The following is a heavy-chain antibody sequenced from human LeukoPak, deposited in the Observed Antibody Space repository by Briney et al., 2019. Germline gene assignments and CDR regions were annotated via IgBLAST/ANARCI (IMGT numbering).Heavy chain of an antibody. Sequence: SETLSLTCTVSGNSISSGDNYWGWIRQPPGKGLEWIGSIYHSGKTYYNPSLKSRVTISIDTSKNQFSLKLSSVTAADTALYYCARDRISVADPPNWFDPWGQGTLVTVSS. CDR2: IYHSGKT. CDR3: ARDRISVADPPNWFDP. J-gene: IGHJ5*02. CDR1: GNSISSGDNY. V-gene: IGHV4-38-2*02. D-gene: IGHD6-19*01.